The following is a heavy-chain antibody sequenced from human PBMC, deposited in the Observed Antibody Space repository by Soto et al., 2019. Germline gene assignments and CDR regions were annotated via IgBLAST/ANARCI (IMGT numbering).Heavy chain of an antibody. CDR2: IYNSGRT. D-gene: IGHD1-26*01. CDR3: ARATNFDY. Sequence: PSETLSLTCTVSGGSITNYYWSWIRQPPGKGLEWIGYIYNSGRTNYNPSLKSRVTISVDTSNNQFSLKLTSVTASDTAVYYCARATNFDYWGQGTLVTVSS. CDR1: GGSITNYY. V-gene: IGHV4-59*01. J-gene: IGHJ4*02.